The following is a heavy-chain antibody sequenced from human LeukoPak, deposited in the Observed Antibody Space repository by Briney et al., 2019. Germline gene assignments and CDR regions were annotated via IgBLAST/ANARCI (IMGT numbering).Heavy chain of an antibody. D-gene: IGHD2-15*01. J-gene: IGHJ3*02. CDR1: GITLSTYW. Sequence: GGSLRLSCAASGITLSTYWMSWVRQAPGKGLEWVANIKQDGSEKNYVDSVKGRFTISRDNARNSLYLQMDSPRAEDTALYYCARGGLYWHIWGQGTMVTVSS. V-gene: IGHV3-7*04. CDR3: ARGGLYWHI. CDR2: IKQDGSEK.